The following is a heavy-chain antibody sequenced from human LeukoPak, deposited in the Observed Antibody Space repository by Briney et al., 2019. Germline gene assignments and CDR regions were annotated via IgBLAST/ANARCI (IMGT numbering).Heavy chain of an antibody. D-gene: IGHD2-15*01. V-gene: IGHV3-33*01. CDR3: ARAGGYCSGGSCYRGYSWFDP. CDR1: GFTFSSSG. CDR2: ILYNGSNK. J-gene: IGHJ5*02. Sequence: GGSLRLSCAASGFTFSSSGMHWVRQAPGKGLEWVAVILYNGSNKYYADSVRGRFTISRDNSKNTLYLQMNSLRVEDTAVYYCARAGGYCSGGSCYRGYSWFDPWGQGTLVTVSS.